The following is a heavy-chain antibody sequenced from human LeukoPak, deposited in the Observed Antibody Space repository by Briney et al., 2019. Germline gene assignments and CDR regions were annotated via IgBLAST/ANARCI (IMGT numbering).Heavy chain of an antibody. J-gene: IGHJ4*02. V-gene: IGHV3-23*01. D-gene: IGHD1-26*01. CDR3: AKSVGATSEYYFDY. CDR2: ISGSGGST. CDR1: GFTFSSYV. Sequence: GGSLRLSCAASGFTFSSYVMSWVRQAPGKGLEWVSAISGSGGSTYYADSVKGRFTISRDNSKNTLYLQMNSLRAEDTAVYYCAKSVGATSEYYFDYWGQGTLVTVSS.